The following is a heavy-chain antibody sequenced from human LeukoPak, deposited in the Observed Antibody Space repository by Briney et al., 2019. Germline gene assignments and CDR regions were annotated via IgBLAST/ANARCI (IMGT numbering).Heavy chain of an antibody. CDR3: FLLGLEGVD. V-gene: IGHV3-30*03. J-gene: IGHJ4*02. Sequence: VGTLRLSCAVSRFTLSSYGINWVREAPGTGLEWVAVISYDGSNKYYADSVKGRFTISRDNSKNTLYLQMNSLRAEDTAVYYCFLLGLEGVDWGQGTLVTVSS. CDR2: ISYDGSNK. D-gene: IGHD1-1*01. CDR1: RFTLSSYG.